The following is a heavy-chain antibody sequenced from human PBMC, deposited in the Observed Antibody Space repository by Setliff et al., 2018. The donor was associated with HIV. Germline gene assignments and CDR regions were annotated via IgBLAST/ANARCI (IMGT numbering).Heavy chain of an antibody. J-gene: IGHJ6*02. CDR1: GGTFSNYV. CDR3: ARVGHSSSYHYYGMDV. CDR2: IIPIFGSA. V-gene: IGHV1-69*05. Sequence: AAVKVSCKTAGGTFSNYVISWVRQAPGQGLEWMGGIIPIFGSANYAQKFQGSVTITTDESRSTAYMELSSLRSEATAVFYCARVGHSSSYHYYGMDVWGQGTTVTVSS. D-gene: IGHD6-13*01.